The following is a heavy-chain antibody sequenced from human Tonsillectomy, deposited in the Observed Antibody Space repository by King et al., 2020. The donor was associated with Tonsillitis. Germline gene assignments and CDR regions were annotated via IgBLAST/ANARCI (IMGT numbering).Heavy chain of an antibody. V-gene: IGHV3-23*04. CDR3: AKALGVYSNFDY. CDR1: GFTFSSYA. Sequence: VQLVESGGGLVQPGGSLRLACAASGFTFSSYAMSWVRQAPGKGLEWDSGNSGSGDSTYYADSVKGRFSISRDNSKNTLYLQMNSLRAEDTAVYYCAKALGVYSNFDYWGQGTLVTVSS. D-gene: IGHD5/OR15-5a*01. CDR2: NSGSGDST. J-gene: IGHJ4*02.